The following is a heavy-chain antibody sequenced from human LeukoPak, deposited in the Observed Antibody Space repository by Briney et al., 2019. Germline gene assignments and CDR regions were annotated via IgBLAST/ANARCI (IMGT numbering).Heavy chain of an antibody. D-gene: IGHD3-10*01. CDR1: GGSFSGYY. J-gene: IGHJ5*02. CDR2: INHSGST. V-gene: IGHV4-34*01. Sequence: PSETLSLTCAVYGGSFSGYYWSWIRQPPGKGPEWIGEINHSGSTNYNPSLKSRVTISVDTSKNQFSLKLSSVTAADTAVYYCARHRAYGSGSYPWFDPWGQGTLVTVSS. CDR3: ARHRAYGSGSYPWFDP.